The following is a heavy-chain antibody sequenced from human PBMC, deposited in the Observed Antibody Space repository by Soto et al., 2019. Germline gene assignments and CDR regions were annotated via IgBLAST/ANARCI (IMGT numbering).Heavy chain of an antibody. D-gene: IGHD5-18*01. CDR1: GFMFSAYW. CDR2: IHGDGGKI. CDR3: ARDFYGGYTYGPGDY. Sequence: LRLSCAASGFMFSAYWMSWVRQAPGKGLEWVANIHGDGGKIHYVDSVKGRFTISRDNAKRSLYLQMKSLRAEDTAVYYCARDFYGGYTYGPGDYWGQGALVTVSS. J-gene: IGHJ4*02. V-gene: IGHV3-7*01.